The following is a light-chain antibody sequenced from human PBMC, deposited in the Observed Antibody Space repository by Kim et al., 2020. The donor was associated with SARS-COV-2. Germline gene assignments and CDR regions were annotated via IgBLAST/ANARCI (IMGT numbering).Light chain of an antibody. V-gene: IGKV3-20*01. CDR2: GAS. CDR1: QSVSKNF. Sequence: LSPGETATLSCRASQSVSKNFLAWYRQRPGQAPSLLIYGASTRATGIPDRISGSGSGADFTLTISRLEPEDFAVYYCQQYGTTPYTFGQGTKLEI. CDR3: QQYGTTPYT. J-gene: IGKJ2*01.